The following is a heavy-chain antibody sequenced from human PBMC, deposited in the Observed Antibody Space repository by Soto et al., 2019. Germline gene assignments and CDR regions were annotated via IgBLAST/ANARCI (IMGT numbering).Heavy chain of an antibody. CDR1: GFTFSGYS. J-gene: IGHJ6*02. CDR2: ISTRSDI. D-gene: IGHD2-21*02. Sequence: PGGSLRLSCAASGFTFSGYSMNWVRQAPGKGLEWVASISTRSDIYYADSVKGRFTISRDNAKNSVSLQMNSLRAEDTAVYYCAREETAWPLAYGLDVWGQGTTVTVYS. CDR3: AREETAWPLAYGLDV. V-gene: IGHV3-21*01.